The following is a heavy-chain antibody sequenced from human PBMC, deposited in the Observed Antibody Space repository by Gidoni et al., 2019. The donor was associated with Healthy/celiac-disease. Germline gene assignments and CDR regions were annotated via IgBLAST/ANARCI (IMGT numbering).Heavy chain of an antibody. CDR1: GFTFSSYW. D-gene: IGHD3-3*01. J-gene: IGHJ6*02. Sequence: EVHLVESGGGLFQPGGSLRLSCAASGFTFSSYWMHWVRQDPGKGLVWGSRITSDGSSTSYADSVKGRFTISRDNAKNTRYLQMNSLRAEDTAMYYCARDPEPSIFWYGMDVWGQGTTVTVSS. V-gene: IGHV3-74*01. CDR3: ARDPEPSIFWYGMDV. CDR2: ITSDGSST.